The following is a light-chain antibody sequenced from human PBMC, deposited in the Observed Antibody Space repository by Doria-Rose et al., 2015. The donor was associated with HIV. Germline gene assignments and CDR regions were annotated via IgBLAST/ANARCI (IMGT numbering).Light chain of an antibody. J-gene: IGKJ1*01. CDR2: DGS. Sequence: DIALTQSPGTPPLSPGERATLSCSASHCFSSTYLAWYQQQPGQAPSLLIYDGSTRATGIPDRFSASGSGTDFTLTINRLEPEDFALYYCHQYGTSWTFGQGTKVEI. V-gene: IGKV3-20*01. CDR1: HCFSSTY. CDR3: HQYGTSWT.